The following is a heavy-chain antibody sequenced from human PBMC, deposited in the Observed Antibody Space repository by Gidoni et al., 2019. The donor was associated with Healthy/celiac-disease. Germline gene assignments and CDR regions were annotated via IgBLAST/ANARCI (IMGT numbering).Heavy chain of an antibody. CDR3: AKEPTYGGKLHYFDY. J-gene: IGHJ4*02. CDR2: ISGSGGST. Sequence: KGLEWVSAISGSGGSTYYADSVKGRFTISRDNSKNTLYLQMNSLRAEDTAVYYCAKEPTYGGKLHYFDYWGQGTLVTVSS. V-gene: IGHV3-23*01. D-gene: IGHD4-17*01.